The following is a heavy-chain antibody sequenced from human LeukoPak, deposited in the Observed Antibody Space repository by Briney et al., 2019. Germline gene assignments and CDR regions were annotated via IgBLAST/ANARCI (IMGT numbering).Heavy chain of an antibody. V-gene: IGHV4-61*05. D-gene: IGHD6-19*01. CDR3: ARGLPGIAVAGTFDY. CDR2: IYYSGST. Sequence: PSETLSLTCTVSGGSISSSSYYWGWIRQPPGKGLEWIGYIYYSGSTNYNPSLKSRVTISVDTSKNQFSLKLSSVTAADTAVYYCARGLPGIAVAGTFDYWGQGTLVTVSS. CDR1: GGSISSSSYY. J-gene: IGHJ4*02.